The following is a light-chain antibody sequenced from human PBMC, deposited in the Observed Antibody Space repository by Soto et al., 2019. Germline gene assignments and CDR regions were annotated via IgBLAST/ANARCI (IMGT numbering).Light chain of an antibody. CDR1: STDIGIYNL. CDR3: CSYAGSNTVV. CDR2: EAF. V-gene: IGLV2-23*01. Sequence: QSVLTQPASMSRSPGQSITVSCTGSSTDIGIYNLVSWYRQYPGQAPQVLIYEAFKRPSGISDRFSGSKSGNTASLTISGLQGEDQADYYCCSYAGSNTVVFGGGTKLTVL. J-gene: IGLJ2*01.